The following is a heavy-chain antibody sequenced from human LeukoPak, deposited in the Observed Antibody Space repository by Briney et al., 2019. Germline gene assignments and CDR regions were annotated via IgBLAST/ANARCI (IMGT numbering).Heavy chain of an antibody. D-gene: IGHD4-11*01. J-gene: IGHJ6*03. Sequence: PSETLSLTCTVSGYSISSGYYWGWIRPPPGKGLEWIGSIYHSGSTYYNPSLKSRVTISVDTSKNQFSLKLSSVTAADTAVYYCARVSTVTSYYYYYYMDVWGKGTTVTVSS. V-gene: IGHV4-38-2*02. CDR3: ARVSTVTSYYYYYYMDV. CDR2: IYHSGST. CDR1: GYSISSGYY.